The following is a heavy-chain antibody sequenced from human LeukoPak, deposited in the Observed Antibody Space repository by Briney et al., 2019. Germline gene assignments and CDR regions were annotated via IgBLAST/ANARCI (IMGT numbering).Heavy chain of an antibody. J-gene: IGHJ4*02. CDR1: GFTLSSYW. D-gene: IGHD5-12*01. V-gene: IGHV3-74*01. CDR3: ARVRATFSPHFDN. Sequence: GGSLRLSCAASGFTLSSYWMHWVRQARGRGLMWVSRINSDGSITNYADSVKGRFTISRDNAKNTLYLQMNSLRAEDTAVYYCARVRATFSPHFDNWGQGTLVTVSS. CDR2: INSDGSIT.